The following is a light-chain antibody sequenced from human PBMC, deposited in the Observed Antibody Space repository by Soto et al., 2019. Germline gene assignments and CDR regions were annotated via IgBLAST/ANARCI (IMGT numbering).Light chain of an antibody. CDR3: LHYGRSPPYT. Sequence: EIVLTQSPGTLSLSPGERATLSCRSSQRSSSSYLAWYQHKPGQAPRLLLYGASSRATGIPDRFSGSGSGTDFTLTISRLEPEDFAVYYCLHYGRSPPYTFGQGTKLEIK. CDR2: GAS. J-gene: IGKJ2*01. V-gene: IGKV3-20*01. CDR1: QRSSSSY.